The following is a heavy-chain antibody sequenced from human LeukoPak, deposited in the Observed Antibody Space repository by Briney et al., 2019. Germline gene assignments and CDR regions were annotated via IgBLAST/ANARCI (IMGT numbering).Heavy chain of an antibody. CDR1: GFTVSSNY. CDR3: ARVLRGYSYGYFDY. V-gene: IGHV3-53*01. Sequence: GGSLRLSCTASGFTVSSNYMTWIRQAPGKGLEWVSFIYSGGSTYYADSVKGRFTISRDNSKNTLYLQMNSLRAEDTAFYYCARVLRGYSYGYFDYWGQGTLVTVSS. D-gene: IGHD5-18*01. J-gene: IGHJ4*02. CDR2: IYSGGST.